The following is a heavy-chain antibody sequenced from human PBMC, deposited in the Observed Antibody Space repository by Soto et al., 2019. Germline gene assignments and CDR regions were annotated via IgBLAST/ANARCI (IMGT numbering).Heavy chain of an antibody. V-gene: IGHV4-39*01. Sequence: SETLSLTCTVSGGSISSSSYYWGWIRQPPGKGLEWIGSIYYSGSTYYNPSLKSRVTISVDTSKNQFSLKLSSVTAADTAVYYCARRRGRRGVSREVWFDPWGQGTLVTVSS. D-gene: IGHD3-10*01. CDR2: IYYSGST. CDR1: GGSISSSSYY. CDR3: ARRRGRRGVSREVWFDP. J-gene: IGHJ5*02.